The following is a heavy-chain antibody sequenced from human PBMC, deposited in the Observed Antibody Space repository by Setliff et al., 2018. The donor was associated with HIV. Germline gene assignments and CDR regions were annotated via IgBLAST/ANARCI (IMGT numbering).Heavy chain of an antibody. D-gene: IGHD4-17*01. CDR2: IYSTGST. Sequence: SETLSLTCTVSGPSINIHYWSWIRQSPGKGFEWIGYIYSTGSTNYNPSLQSRVTISMVASRNQFSLKVTSVTVADTAVYSFATGAGCYGDYTFDHWGQGRQVTVSS. CDR1: GPSINIHY. V-gene: IGHV4-59*11. CDR3: ATGAGCYGDYTFDH. J-gene: IGHJ4*02.